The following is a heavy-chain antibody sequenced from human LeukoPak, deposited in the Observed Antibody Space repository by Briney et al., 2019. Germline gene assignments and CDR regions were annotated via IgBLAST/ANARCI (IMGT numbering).Heavy chain of an antibody. CDR2: ISYDGSNK. CDR1: GFTFSIYG. CDR3: ARDSFKYSSSWYVPDY. D-gene: IGHD6-13*01. V-gene: IGHV3-30*19. J-gene: IGHJ4*02. Sequence: PGGSLRLSCIASGFTFSIYGMHWVRQAPGKGLEWVAVISYDGSNKYYADSVKGRFTISRDNSKNTLYLQMNSLRAEDTAVYYCARDSFKYSSSWYVPDYWGQGTLVTVSS.